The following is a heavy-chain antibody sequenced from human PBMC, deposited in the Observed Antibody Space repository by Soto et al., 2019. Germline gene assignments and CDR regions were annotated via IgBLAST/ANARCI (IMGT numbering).Heavy chain of an antibody. Sequence: KPGGSLRLSCVVSGFTFSDHYMNWVRQAPGKGLQWVAYISSRSSEINYADPVKGRFTISRDNAKNSVFLHMTSLTAEDTGVYFCARGDGAVGAAIDIWGQGTLVTSPQ. D-gene: IGHD2-15*01. J-gene: IGHJ4*02. CDR1: GFTFSDHY. CDR3: ARGDGAVGAAIDI. V-gene: IGHV3-11*06. CDR2: ISSRSSEI.